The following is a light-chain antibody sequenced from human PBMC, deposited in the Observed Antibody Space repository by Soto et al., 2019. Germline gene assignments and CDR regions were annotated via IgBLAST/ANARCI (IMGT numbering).Light chain of an antibody. V-gene: IGLV6-57*04. CDR1: SGSIASNS. Sequence: NFMLTQPHSVSESPGKTVTISCTRSSGSIASNSVQWYQQRPGSAPTTVIYEDNQSPSGVPDRFSGSIDSSSNSASLTISGLKTEDEADYYCQSYDSSNRVFGGGTKLTVL. CDR2: EDN. CDR3: QSYDSSNRV. J-gene: IGLJ2*01.